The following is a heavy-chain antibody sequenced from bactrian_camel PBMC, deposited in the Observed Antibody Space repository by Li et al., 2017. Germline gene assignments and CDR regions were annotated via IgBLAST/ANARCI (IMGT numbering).Heavy chain of an antibody. CDR2: IHVGGGIA. D-gene: IGHD4*01. Sequence: HVQLVESGGGSVQPGETLRLSCTSSGSTFDEHEMGWYRQAAGSECEMVAGIHVGGGIANYADSVKGRFTISKDNAKKTLYLQMNSLKPEDTAAYYCAAEGYYNECRPYYEYNYWGQGTQVTVS. J-gene: IGHJ4*01. V-gene: IGHV3S60*01. CDR1: GSTFDEHE. CDR3: AAEGYYNECRPYYEYNY.